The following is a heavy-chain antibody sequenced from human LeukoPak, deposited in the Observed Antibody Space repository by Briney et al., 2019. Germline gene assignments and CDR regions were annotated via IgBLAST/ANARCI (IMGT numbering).Heavy chain of an antibody. CDR1: GFTVSSNY. CDR3: ATYRQVLLPLES. Sequence: PGGSLRLSCAASGFTVSSNYINWVRQAPGKGLEWVSLIYSGGTTYYADSVKGRFTISRDNSKNTVHLQMNNLRAEDTAIYYCATYRQVLLPLESWGQGTLVTVSS. V-gene: IGHV3-53*01. D-gene: IGHD2-8*02. J-gene: IGHJ4*02. CDR2: IYSGGTT.